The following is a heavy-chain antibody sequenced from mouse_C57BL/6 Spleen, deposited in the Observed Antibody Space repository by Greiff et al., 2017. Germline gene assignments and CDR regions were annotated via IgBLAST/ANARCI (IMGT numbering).Heavy chain of an antibody. CDR2: ISSGGSPT. CDR1: GFTFSSYG. D-gene: IGHD2-4*01. Sequence: VKLVESGGVLVKPGGSLILFCAASGFTFSSYGMSWVRQTPDKRRVWVATISSGGSPTYFPDIVKGRFTISRENAKNTLYLQVSSLKSEDTAMYYSARRNDNDPSYAMDYWGQGTSDTVSS. J-gene: IGHJ4*01. CDR3: ARRNDNDPSYAMDY. V-gene: IGHV5-6*02.